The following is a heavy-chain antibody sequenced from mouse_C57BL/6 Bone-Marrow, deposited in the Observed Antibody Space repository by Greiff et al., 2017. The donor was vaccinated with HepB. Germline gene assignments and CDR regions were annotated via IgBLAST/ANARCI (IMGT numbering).Heavy chain of an antibody. D-gene: IGHD2-14*01. CDR3: AVYRGDY. CDR2: IYPGSGNT. J-gene: IGHJ2*01. Sequence: QVQLKESGAELVRPGASVKLSCKASGYTFTDYYINWVKQRPGQGLEWIARIYPGSGNTYYNEKFKGKATLTAEKSSSTAYMQLSSLTSEDSAVYFCAVYRGDYWGQGTTLTVSS. CDR1: GYTFTDYY. V-gene: IGHV1-76*01.